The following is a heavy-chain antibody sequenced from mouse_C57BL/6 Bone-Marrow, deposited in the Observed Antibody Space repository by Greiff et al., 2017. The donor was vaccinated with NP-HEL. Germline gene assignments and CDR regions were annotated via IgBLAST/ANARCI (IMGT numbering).Heavy chain of an antibody. D-gene: IGHD1-1*01. CDR2: IDPENGDT. CDR3: TAPYYYGSGGAGDY. Sequence: VQLQQSGAELVRPGASVKLSCTASGFNIKDYYMHWVKQRPEQGLEWIGWIDPENGDTEYASKFQGKATITADTSSNTAYLPLSSLTSEDTAVYYDTAPYYYGSGGAGDYWGRGKTLTLTS. V-gene: IGHV14-4*01. J-gene: IGHJ2*01. CDR1: GFNIKDYY.